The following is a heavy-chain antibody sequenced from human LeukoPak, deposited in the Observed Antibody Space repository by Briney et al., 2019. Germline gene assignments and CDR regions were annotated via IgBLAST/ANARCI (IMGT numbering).Heavy chain of an antibody. J-gene: IGHJ6*03. CDR1: GGTFSSYA. Sequence: ASVKVSCKASGGTFSSYAISWVRQAPGQGLEWMGGIIPIFGTANYAQKFQGRVTITADKSTSTAYMELSSLRSEDTAIYYCAKNGDRGAYCSGGSCYPYYYYYIDVWGKGTTVTISS. CDR3: AKNGDRGAYCSGGSCYPYYYYYIDV. V-gene: IGHV1-69*06. CDR2: IIPIFGTA. D-gene: IGHD2-15*01.